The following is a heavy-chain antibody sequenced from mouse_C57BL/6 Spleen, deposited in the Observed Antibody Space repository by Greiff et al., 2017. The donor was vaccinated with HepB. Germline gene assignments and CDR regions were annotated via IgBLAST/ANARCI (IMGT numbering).Heavy chain of an antibody. V-gene: IGHV5-4*03. CDR1: GFTFSSYA. CDR2: ISDGGSYT. Sequence: EVKLMESGGGLVKPGGSLKLSCAASGFTFSSYAMSWVRQTPEKRLEWVATISDGGSYTYYPDNVKGRFTISRDNAKNNLYLQMSHLKSEDTAMYYCARGPYSNPWYFDVWGTGTTVTVSS. CDR3: ARGPYSNPWYFDV. D-gene: IGHD2-5*01. J-gene: IGHJ1*03.